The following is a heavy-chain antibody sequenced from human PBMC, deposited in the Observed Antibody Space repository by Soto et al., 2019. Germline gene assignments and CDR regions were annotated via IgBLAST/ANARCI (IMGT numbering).Heavy chain of an antibody. CDR2: ISYDGSNK. CDR1: GFTFSSYG. D-gene: IGHD3-22*01. Sequence: GGSLRLSCAASGFTFSSYGMHWVRQAPGKGLEWVAVISYDGSNKYYADSVKGRFTISRDNSKNTLYLQMNSLRAEDTAVYYCAKDVRYYYDSSGYTRLDYWGQGTLVTVSS. CDR3: AKDVRYYYDSSGYTRLDY. V-gene: IGHV3-30*18. J-gene: IGHJ4*02.